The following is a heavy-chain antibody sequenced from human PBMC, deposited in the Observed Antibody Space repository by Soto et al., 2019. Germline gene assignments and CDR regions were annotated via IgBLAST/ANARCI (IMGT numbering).Heavy chain of an antibody. CDR1: GFPFSSYD. CDR2: ISGGGSNT. Sequence: GGSLRLSCAASGFPFSSYDMAWVRKAQGKGLEWDSGISGGGSNTFYADSVKGRFTISRDNSKNTLLLQMNSLGAEDTAVYYCAKDSNKYSSSLRGRYFDYWGQGIGVTVSS. V-gene: IGHV3-23*01. CDR3: AKDSNKYSSSLRGRYFDY. J-gene: IGHJ4*02. D-gene: IGHD4-4*01.